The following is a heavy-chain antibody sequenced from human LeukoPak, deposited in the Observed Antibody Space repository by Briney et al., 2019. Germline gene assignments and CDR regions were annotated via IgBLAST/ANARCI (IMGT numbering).Heavy chain of an antibody. CDR2: ISSSGSTK. CDR1: GFTFSDYY. CDR3: AREGRRTYDDFDY. V-gene: IGHV3-11*04. Sequence: AGGSLRLSCAASGFTFSDYYMSWIRQAPGKGLEWISYISSSGSTKYYADSVQGRFTISRDNAKNSLYPQMSSLRAEDTAIYYCAREGRRTYDDFDYWGQGTLVTVSS. D-gene: IGHD3-3*01. J-gene: IGHJ4*02.